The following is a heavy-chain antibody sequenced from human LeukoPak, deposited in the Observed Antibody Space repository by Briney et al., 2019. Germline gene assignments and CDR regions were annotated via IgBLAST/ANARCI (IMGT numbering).Heavy chain of an antibody. CDR1: GYTFTSYY. D-gene: IGHD2-2*01. CDR2: INPSGGST. CDR3: AREKDIVVVPAAKLTH. V-gene: IGHV1-46*01. Sequence: ASVKVSCKASGYTFTSYYMHWVRQAPGQGLEWMGIINPSGGSTSYAQKFQGRVTMTRGTSTSTVYMELSSLRSEDTAVYYCAREKDIVVVPAAKLTHWGQGTLVTVSS. J-gene: IGHJ4*02.